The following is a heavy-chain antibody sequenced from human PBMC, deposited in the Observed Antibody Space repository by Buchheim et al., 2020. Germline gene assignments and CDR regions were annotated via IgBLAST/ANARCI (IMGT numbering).Heavy chain of an antibody. CDR1: GYTFTSYG. D-gene: IGHD3-22*01. CDR2: INPNSGGT. V-gene: IGHV1-2*02. CDR3: ASSSVWYYYDSSGNLDY. Sequence: QVQLVQSGAEVKKPGASVKVSCKASGYTFTSYGISWVRQAPGQGLEWMGWINPNSGGTNYAQKFQGRVTMTRDTSISTAYMELSRLRSDDTAVYYCASSSVWYYYDSSGNLDYWGRGTL. J-gene: IGHJ4*02.